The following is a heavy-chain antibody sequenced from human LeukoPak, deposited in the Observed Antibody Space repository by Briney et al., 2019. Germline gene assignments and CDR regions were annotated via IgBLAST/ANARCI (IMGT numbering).Heavy chain of an antibody. V-gene: IGHV3-7*03. D-gene: IGHD6-6*01. CDR3: ASAGGDSRSPLPFYY. Sequence: PGESLRLSCAASGFTFGSYWMSWVRQAPGKGLEWVANIKQDGSEKYYVDSVKGRFTISRDNAENSLSLQMNSLRAEDTAVYYCASAGGDSRSPLPFYYWGQGTLVTVSS. CDR1: GFTFGSYW. CDR2: IKQDGSEK. J-gene: IGHJ4*02.